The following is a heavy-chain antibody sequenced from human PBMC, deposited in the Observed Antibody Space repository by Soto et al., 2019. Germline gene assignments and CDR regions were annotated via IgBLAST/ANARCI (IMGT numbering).Heavy chain of an antibody. V-gene: IGHV4-31*03. J-gene: IGHJ5*02. D-gene: IGHD3-16*01. Sequence: QVQLQESGPGLVKPSQTLSLTCTVSGGSISRGGYYWSWIRQHPGKGLVWIGYIFYGGSTFYNPSLKSRVNISVDTSKNQFSLKLSSVTAADTAVYYCARVGGINWFDPWGQGTLVTVSS. CDR3: ARVGGINWFDP. CDR2: IFYGGST. CDR1: GGSISRGGYY.